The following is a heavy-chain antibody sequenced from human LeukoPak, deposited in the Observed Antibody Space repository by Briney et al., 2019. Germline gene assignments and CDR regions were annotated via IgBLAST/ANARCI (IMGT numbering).Heavy chain of an antibody. Sequence: GGSLRLSCAASGFTFSSYGMSWVRQAPGKGLEWVSAISGSGGSTYYADSVKGRFTISRDNSMNTLYLQMNSLRAEDTAVYYCARGSSGWYYYYYYMDVWGKGTTVTVSS. CDR2: ISGSGGST. V-gene: IGHV3-23*01. CDR1: GFTFSSYG. CDR3: ARGSSGWYYYYYYMDV. D-gene: IGHD6-19*01. J-gene: IGHJ6*03.